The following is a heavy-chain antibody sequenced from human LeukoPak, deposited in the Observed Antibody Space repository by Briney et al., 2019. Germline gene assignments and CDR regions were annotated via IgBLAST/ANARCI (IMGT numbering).Heavy chain of an antibody. J-gene: IGHJ4*02. D-gene: IGHD2-2*01. CDR1: GYPFTGYY. CDR2: INPNSGFT. CDR3: ARLADCSSSSCRSFDY. Sequence: ASVKVSCKASGYPFTGYYLHWVRQAPGQGLEWMGWINPNSGFTNYAQKFQGRVTMTRDTSISTAYMELSRPSSDDTAMYYCARLADCSSSSCRSFDYWGPGTLVTVSS. V-gene: IGHV1-2*02.